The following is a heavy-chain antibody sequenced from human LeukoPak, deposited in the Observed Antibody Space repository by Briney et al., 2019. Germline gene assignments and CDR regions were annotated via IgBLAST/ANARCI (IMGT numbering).Heavy chain of an antibody. J-gene: IGHJ4*02. CDR3: ASRHDSGPY. V-gene: IGHV4-4*02. CDR1: GGSISSPNW. CDR2: VYHTGSI. Sequence: SATLSLTCAVSGGSISSPNWWTWVRQPPGKGLEWIGEVYHTGSINYNPSLKSRVTISVDKSNNQFSLKLTSVTAADTAVYYCASRHDSGPYWGQGTLVTVSS. D-gene: IGHD4-17*01.